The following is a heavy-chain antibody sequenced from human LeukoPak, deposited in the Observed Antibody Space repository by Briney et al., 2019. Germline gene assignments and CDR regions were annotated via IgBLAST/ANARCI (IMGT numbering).Heavy chain of an antibody. Sequence: GGSLRLSCAASGFTFSSYSMNWVRQAPGKGLEWVSSISSSSSYIYYADSVKGRFTISRDNAKNSLYLQMNSLRAEDTAVYYCARDSRFGESQDYYGMDVWGQGTTVTVSS. D-gene: IGHD3-10*02. CDR2: ISSSSSYI. V-gene: IGHV3-21*01. J-gene: IGHJ6*02. CDR3: ARDSRFGESQDYYGMDV. CDR1: GFTFSSYS.